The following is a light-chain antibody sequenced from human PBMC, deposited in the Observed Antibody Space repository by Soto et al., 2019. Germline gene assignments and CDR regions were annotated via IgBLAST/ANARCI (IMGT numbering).Light chain of an antibody. CDR1: QSVSNNY. Sequence: DMVLTQAPGTLSLSPGERATLSARALQSVSNNYLAWYQQKPGQAPRHLIHGASNRATGIPDRFSGSGSVTDFTHTISRLEPEDFAVYYCQQYGSSGTFGQGTKVEIK. J-gene: IGKJ1*01. V-gene: IGKV3-20*01. CDR3: QQYGSSGT. CDR2: GAS.